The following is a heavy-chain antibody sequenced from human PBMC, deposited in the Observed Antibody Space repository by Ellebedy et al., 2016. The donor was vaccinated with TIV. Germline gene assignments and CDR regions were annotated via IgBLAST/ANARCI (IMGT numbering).Heavy chain of an antibody. CDR3: ARRLQSTRLDS. V-gene: IGHV4-39*02. CDR1: GDSITSRSDY. D-gene: IGHD5/OR15-5a*01. CDR2: IYSSGRT. J-gene: IGHJ4*02. Sequence: SETLSLTXSVSGDSITSRSDYWDWIRQPPGKGLEWIGAIYSSGRTHYNPSLNSRATISVDTSKNHFSLTLSSVTAADTAIYYCARRLQSTRLDSWGQGTLVTVSS.